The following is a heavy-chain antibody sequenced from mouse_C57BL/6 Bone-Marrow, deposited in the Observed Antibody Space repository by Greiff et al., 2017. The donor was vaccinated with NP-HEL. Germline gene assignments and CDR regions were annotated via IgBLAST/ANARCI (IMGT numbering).Heavy chain of an antibody. CDR2: IWGDGST. CDR3: AKPGGGYAMDY. V-gene: IGHV2-3*01. CDR1: GFSLTSYG. Sequence: VKLVESGPGLVAPSQSLSITCTVSGFSLTSYGVSWVRQPPGKGLEWLGVIWGDGSTNYHSALISRLSISKDNSKSQVCLKLNSLQTDDTATDYCAKPGGGYAMDYWGQGTSVTVSS. J-gene: IGHJ4*01.